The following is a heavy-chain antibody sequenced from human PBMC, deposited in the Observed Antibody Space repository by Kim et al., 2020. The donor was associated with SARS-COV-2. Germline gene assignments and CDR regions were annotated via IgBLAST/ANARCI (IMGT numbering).Heavy chain of an antibody. CDR3: ARECSSTSCYLYYGMDV. V-gene: IGHV3-74*01. CDR2: INSDGSST. CDR1: GFTFSSYW. D-gene: IGHD2-2*01. J-gene: IGHJ6*02. Sequence: GGFLRLSCAASGFTFSSYWMHWVRQAPGKGLVWVSRINSDGSSTSYADSVKGRFTISRDNAKNTLYLQMNSLRAEDTAVYYCARECSSTSCYLYYGMDVWGQGTTVTVSS.